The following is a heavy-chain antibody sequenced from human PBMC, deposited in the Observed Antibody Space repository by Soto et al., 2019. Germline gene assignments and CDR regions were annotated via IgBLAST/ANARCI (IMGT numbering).Heavy chain of an antibody. Sequence: SETLSLTCSVSGGSISRYYWSWIRQPPGKGLEWIGYAYYSGDTGYNPSLKSRVTMAVDTSKNQVSLKLSSVTAADMAVYYCARDRSTYGGGGTGEVKENWFDPWGQGALVTVSS. CDR3: ARDRSTYGGGGTGEVKENWFDP. CDR1: GGSISRYY. J-gene: IGHJ5*02. CDR2: AYYSGDT. D-gene: IGHD2-8*01. V-gene: IGHV4-59*01.